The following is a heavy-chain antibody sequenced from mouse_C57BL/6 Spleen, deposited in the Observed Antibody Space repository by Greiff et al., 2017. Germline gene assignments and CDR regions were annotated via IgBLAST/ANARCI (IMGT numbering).Heavy chain of an antibody. CDR2: ISYDGSN. CDR3: ARDDGYLSWYFDV. V-gene: IGHV3-6*01. D-gene: IGHD2-3*01. CDR1: GYSITSGYY. Sequence: DVQLVESGPGLVKPSQSLSLTCSVTGYSITSGYYWNWIRQFPGNKLEWMGYISYDGSNNYNPSLKNRISITRDTSKNQFFLKLNSVTTEDTATYYCARDDGYLSWYFDVWGTGTTVTVSS. J-gene: IGHJ1*03.